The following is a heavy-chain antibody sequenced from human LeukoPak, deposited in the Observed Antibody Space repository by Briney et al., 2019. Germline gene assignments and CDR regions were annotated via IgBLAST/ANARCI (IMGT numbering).Heavy chain of an antibody. D-gene: IGHD3-22*01. V-gene: IGHV3-23*01. Sequence: GGSLRLSCVASGFTFSTYGMSWVRQAPGKGLEWVSPITGSGGSTYYADSVKGRFTISRDNSKNTLYLQINSLRVEDTAVYYCARPQGYFAANFDYWGQGTLVTVSS. CDR2: ITGSGGST. J-gene: IGHJ4*02. CDR1: GFTFSTYG. CDR3: ARPQGYFAANFDY.